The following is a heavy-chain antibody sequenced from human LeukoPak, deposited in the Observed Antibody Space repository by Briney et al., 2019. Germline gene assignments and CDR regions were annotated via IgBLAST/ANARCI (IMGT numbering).Heavy chain of an antibody. J-gene: IGHJ4*02. CDR2: ISYDGSNK. CDR1: GFTFSSYG. Sequence: GGSLILSCAASGFTFSSYGMHWVRQAPGKGLEWVAVISYDGSNKYYADSVKGRFTISRDNSKNTLYLQMNSLRAEDTAVYYCAKSRRYYDKDPDYWGQGTLVTVSS. D-gene: IGHD3-22*01. V-gene: IGHV3-30*18. CDR3: AKSRRYYDKDPDY.